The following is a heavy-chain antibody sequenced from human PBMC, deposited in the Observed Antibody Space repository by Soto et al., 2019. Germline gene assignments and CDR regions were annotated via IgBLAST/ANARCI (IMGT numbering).Heavy chain of an antibody. Sequence: PSETLSLTCTVSGGSISSHYWTRIRQPAGKGLEWIGRIYSTGSTNYNPSLESRVTMSVDTSKNQFSLTLSSVTAADTAVYYCAREKDYYFSALDVWGQGTTVTVSS. CDR1: GGSISSHY. CDR3: AREKDYYFSALDV. J-gene: IGHJ6*02. D-gene: IGHD1-26*01. CDR2: IYSTGST. V-gene: IGHV4-4*07.